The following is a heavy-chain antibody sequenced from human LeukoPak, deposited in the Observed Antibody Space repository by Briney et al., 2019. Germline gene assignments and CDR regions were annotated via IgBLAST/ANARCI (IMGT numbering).Heavy chain of an antibody. CDR3: ARDWWYYDFWSGYYTSFLFDY. J-gene: IGHJ4*02. D-gene: IGHD3-3*01. CDR2: ITTTVGDT. CDR1: GFTFTDYA. V-gene: IGHV3-23*01. Sequence: PTGGSLRLSCVASGFTFTDYAMTWVRQPPGRRLEWVSTITTTVGDTHYADSVKGRFTISRDNSKNTLYLQMNSLRAEDTAVYYCARDWWYYDFWSGYYTSFLFDYWGQGTLVTVSS.